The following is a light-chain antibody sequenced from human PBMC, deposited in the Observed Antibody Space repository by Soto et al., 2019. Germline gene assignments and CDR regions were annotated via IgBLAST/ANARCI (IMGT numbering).Light chain of an antibody. CDR2: GAS. V-gene: IGKV3-20*01. CDR3: QQYGSSPPYT. J-gene: IGKJ2*01. Sequence: EIVLTQSPGTLSLSPGERATLSCRASQSVSSSYLAWYQQKPGQAPRLLLYGASSRATGIPDRFSGSGSGTDFTLTSSRLEPEDCAVYYCQQYGSSPPYTFGQGTKLEI. CDR1: QSVSSSY.